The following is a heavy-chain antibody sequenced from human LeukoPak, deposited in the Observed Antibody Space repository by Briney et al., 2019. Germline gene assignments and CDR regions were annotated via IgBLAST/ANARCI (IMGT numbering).Heavy chain of an antibody. CDR2: IYSGGSR. V-gene: IGHV3-53*01. D-gene: IGHD5-18*01. J-gene: IGHJ4*02. CDR3: ARDSSSGYSYG. Sequence: GGSLRLSCAASGFTVSSNYMSWVRQAPGKGLEWVSIIYSGGSRYYADSVKGRFTISRDNSKNTLYLEMNSLRAEDTAVYYCARDSSSGYSYGWGQGTLVTVSS. CDR1: GFTVSSNY.